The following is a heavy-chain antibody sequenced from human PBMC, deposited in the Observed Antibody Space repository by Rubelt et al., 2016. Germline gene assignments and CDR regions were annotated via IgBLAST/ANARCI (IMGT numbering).Heavy chain of an antibody. CDR2: IYSGGNT. J-gene: IGHJ6*02. V-gene: IGHV3-23*03. D-gene: IGHD4-17*01. CDR3: ARGGNYGDDDGMDV. CDR1: RFTFSTYA. Sequence: EVQLLESGGDLVQPGGSLRLSCAASRFTFSTYAMGWVRQAPGTGLEWDSVIYSGGNTYHEDSVMGRFTISRNNSKNTLYLQMKSLRAEETDVYYCARGGNYGDDDGMDVWGQGTTVTVSS.